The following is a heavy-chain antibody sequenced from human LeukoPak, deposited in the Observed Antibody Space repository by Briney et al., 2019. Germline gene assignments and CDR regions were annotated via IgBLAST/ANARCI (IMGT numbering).Heavy chain of an antibody. V-gene: IGHV4-4*07. CDR2: IYTSGST. Sequence: PSETLSLTCTVSGGSISSYYWSWIRQPAEKGLEWIGRIYTSGSTNYNPSLKSRVTMSVDTSKNQFSLKLSSVTAADTAVYYCARDRSSGWYGGYYFDYWGQGTLVTVSS. J-gene: IGHJ4*02. CDR3: ARDRSSGWYGGYYFDY. D-gene: IGHD6-19*01. CDR1: GGSISSYY.